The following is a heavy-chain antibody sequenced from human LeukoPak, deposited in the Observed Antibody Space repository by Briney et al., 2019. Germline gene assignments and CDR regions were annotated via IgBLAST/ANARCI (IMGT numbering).Heavy chain of an antibody. J-gene: IGHJ4*02. Sequence: ASVKVSCKASGYTFTGYYMHWVRQAPGQGLEWMGGIIPIFGTANYAQKFQGRVTMTRDMSTSTVYMELSSLRSEDTAVYYCARVMSNSGTTFDYWGQGTLVTVSS. CDR3: ARVMSNSGTTFDY. V-gene: IGHV1-46*01. CDR1: GYTFTGYY. D-gene: IGHD1-26*01. CDR2: IIPIFGTA.